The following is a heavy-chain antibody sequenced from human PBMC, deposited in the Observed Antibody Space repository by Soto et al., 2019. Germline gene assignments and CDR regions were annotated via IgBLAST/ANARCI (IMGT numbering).Heavy chain of an antibody. CDR3: ARKNYYDRSGYWAGNYYNYSMDV. J-gene: IGHJ6*02. CDR1: GYTFTSYG. D-gene: IGHD3-22*01. Sequence: QVQLVQSGAEVKKPGASVKVSCKASGYTFTSYGISWVRQAPGQGLEWMGWISAYNGNTNYAQKLQGRVTMTTDTSTSTAYMELRSLRSDDTAVYYGARKNYYDRSGYWAGNYYNYSMDVGGQGTTVTVS. CDR2: ISAYNGNT. V-gene: IGHV1-18*01.